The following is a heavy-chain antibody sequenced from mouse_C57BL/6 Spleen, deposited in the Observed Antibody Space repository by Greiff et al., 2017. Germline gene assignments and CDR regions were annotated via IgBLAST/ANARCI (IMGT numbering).Heavy chain of an antibody. CDR1: GFTFSSYA. J-gene: IGHJ1*03. V-gene: IGHV5-4*03. CDR2: ISDGGSDT. D-gene: IGHD2-5*01. Sequence: EVKVVESGGGLVKPGGSLKLSCAASGFTFSSYAMSWVRQTPEKRLEWVATISDGGSDTYYPDNVQGRFTISRDNAKNNLYLQMSQLKSEDTAMYYCARAYSNGYFDVWGTGTTVTVSS. CDR3: ARAYSNGYFDV.